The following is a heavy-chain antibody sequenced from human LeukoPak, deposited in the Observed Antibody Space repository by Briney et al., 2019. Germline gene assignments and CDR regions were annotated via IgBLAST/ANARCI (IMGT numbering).Heavy chain of an antibody. CDR3: ARDIVGATNEPDY. D-gene: IGHD1-26*01. J-gene: IGHJ4*02. V-gene: IGHV3-48*02. CDR1: GAIFSSYS. Sequence: GGPLRLSCAASGAIFSSYSMNWVRQAPGKGLEWVSYISSSSSTIYYAYSVKGRFTISRDNAKNSLYLQMNSLRDEDTAVYYCARDIVGATNEPDYWGQGTLVTVSS. CDR2: ISSSSSTI.